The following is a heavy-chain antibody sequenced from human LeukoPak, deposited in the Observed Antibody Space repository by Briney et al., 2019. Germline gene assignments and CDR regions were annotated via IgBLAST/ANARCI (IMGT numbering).Heavy chain of an antibody. D-gene: IGHD6-19*01. CDR2: IYYSGST. CDR1: GGSISSYY. J-gene: IGHJ6*03. Sequence: SETLSLTCTVSGGSISSYYWGWIRQPPGKVLEWIGYIYYSGSTNYNPSLKSRVTISVDTSKNQFSLKLSSVTAADTAVYYCARGGQWLDYYYYYMDVWGKGTTVTVSS. V-gene: IGHV4-59*01. CDR3: ARGGQWLDYYYYYMDV.